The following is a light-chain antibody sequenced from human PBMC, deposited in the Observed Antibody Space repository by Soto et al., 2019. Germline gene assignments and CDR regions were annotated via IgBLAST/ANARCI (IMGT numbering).Light chain of an antibody. Sequence: QSALAQPASVSGSPGQSITISCTGTSSDIGSYNVVSWYQQHPGTAPKLMIYEVDKRPSGVSHRFSGSKSGNTASLTISGLQSEDEADYYCCSYARSTTFVFGGGTKGTVL. CDR3: CSYARSTTFV. CDR2: EVD. CDR1: SSDIGSYNV. V-gene: IGLV2-23*02. J-gene: IGLJ1*01.